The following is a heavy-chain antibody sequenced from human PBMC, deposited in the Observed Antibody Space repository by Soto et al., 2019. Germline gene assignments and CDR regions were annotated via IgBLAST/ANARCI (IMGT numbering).Heavy chain of an antibody. D-gene: IGHD2-21*02. CDR1: GGSISSGDYY. J-gene: IGHJ6*02. V-gene: IGHV4-30-4*01. CDR2: IYYSGST. Sequence: SETLSLTCTVSGGSISSGDYYWSWIRQPPGKGLEWIGYIYYSGSTYYNPSLKSRVTISVDTSKNQFSLKLSSVTAADTAVYYCARAYCGGDCYRKYYGMDVWGQGTTVTVSS. CDR3: ARAYCGGDCYRKYYGMDV.